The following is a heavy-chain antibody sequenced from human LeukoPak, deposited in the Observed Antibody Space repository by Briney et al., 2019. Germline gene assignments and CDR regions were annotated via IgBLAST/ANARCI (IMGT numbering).Heavy chain of an antibody. D-gene: IGHD3-3*01. CDR3: ARVSYDFWSGYYHPYYYYYMDA. Sequence: GGSLRLSCAASGFTFSDYYMSWIRQAPGKGLEWVSYISSSGSTIYYADSVKGRFTISRDNAKNSLYLQMNSLRAEDTAVYYCARVSYDFWSGYYHPYYYYYMDAWGKGATVTVSS. CDR1: GFTFSDYY. CDR2: ISSSGSTI. V-gene: IGHV3-11*01. J-gene: IGHJ6*03.